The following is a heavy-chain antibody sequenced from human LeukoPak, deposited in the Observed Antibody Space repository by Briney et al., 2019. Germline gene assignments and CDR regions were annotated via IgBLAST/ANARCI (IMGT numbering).Heavy chain of an antibody. CDR1: GGSISSSSYY. V-gene: IGHV4-39*01. D-gene: IGHD3/OR15-3a*01. Sequence: SETQSLTCTVSGGSISSSSYYWGWIRQPPGKGLEWIGSIYYSGSTYYNPSLKSRVTMSVDTSKNQFSLKLSSVTAADTAVYYCERRNFGTGALDYWGQGTLVTVSS. J-gene: IGHJ4*02. CDR3: ERRNFGTGALDY. CDR2: IYYSGST.